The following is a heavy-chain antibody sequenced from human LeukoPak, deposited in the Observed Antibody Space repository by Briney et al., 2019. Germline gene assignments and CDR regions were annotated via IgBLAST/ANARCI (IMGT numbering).Heavy chain of an antibody. V-gene: IGHV1-8*01. CDR3: ARGQRDILTGYPLPRPRNMDV. CDR2: MNPNTGNT. CDR1: GYTFIIYD. J-gene: IGHJ6*03. Sequence: GASVTVSFTASGYTFIIYDINWVRQATGQGLEWMGWMNPNTGNTAFAQKFQGRVTMTRDTSISTAYMELSSLRSEDTAVYYCARGQRDILTGYPLPRPRNMDVRGKGTTVTVSS. D-gene: IGHD3-9*01.